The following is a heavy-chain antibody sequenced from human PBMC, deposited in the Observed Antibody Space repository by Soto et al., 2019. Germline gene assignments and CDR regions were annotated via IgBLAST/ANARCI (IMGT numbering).Heavy chain of an antibody. CDR3: ARDVYSGYGPQGDY. CDR1: GFTVSSNY. V-gene: IGHV3-66*01. CDR2: IYSGGST. J-gene: IGHJ4*02. D-gene: IGHD5-12*01. Sequence: EVQLVESGGGLVQPGVSLRLSCAASGFTVSSNYMSWVRQAPGKGLEWVSVIYSGGSTYYADSVKGRFTISRDNSKNTLYLQMNSLRAEDTAVYYCARDVYSGYGPQGDYWGQGTLVTVSS.